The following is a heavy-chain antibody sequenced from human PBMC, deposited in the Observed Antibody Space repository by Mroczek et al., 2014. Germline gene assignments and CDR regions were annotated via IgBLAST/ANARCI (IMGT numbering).Heavy chain of an antibody. D-gene: IGHD5-24*01. V-gene: IGHV4-39*01. CDR3: ARLRWLHPXVWFDP. J-gene: IGHJ5*02. Sequence: QVQLQESGPGLVKPSETLSLTCTVSGGSISSSSYYWGWIRQPPGKGLEWIGSIYYSGSTYYNPSLKSRVTISVDTSKNQFSLKLSSVTAADTAVYYCARLRWLHPXVWFDPWGQGTLVTVSS. CDR2: IYYSGST. CDR1: GGSISSSSYY.